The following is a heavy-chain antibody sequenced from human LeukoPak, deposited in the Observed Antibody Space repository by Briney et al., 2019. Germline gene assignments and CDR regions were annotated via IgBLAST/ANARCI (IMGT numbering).Heavy chain of an antibody. Sequence: GGSLRLSCAASGFTFSNYWMSWVRQAPGNGLEWVANIKEDGSEKYYVDSVKGRFTISRDNARNSLYLRMNSLRAEDTAVYYCASGRQLGYWGQGTLVTVSS. CDR1: GFTFSNYW. D-gene: IGHD6-13*01. CDR2: IKEDGSEK. V-gene: IGHV3-7*01. CDR3: ASGRQLGY. J-gene: IGHJ4*02.